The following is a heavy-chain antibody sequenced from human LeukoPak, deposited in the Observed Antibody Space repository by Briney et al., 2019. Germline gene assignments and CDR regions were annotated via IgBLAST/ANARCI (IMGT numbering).Heavy chain of an antibody. V-gene: IGHV3-23*01. CDR2: ISGSGRSL. J-gene: IGHJ4*02. Sequence: GGSLRLSCAASGFNSNDYVMSWVRQAPGKGLEWVSSISGSGRSLYYADSIKGRFNISRDNSKHILYLQMESLRAEDTAIYYCATEVVYWGQGALVTVSS. CDR1: GFNSNDYV. CDR3: ATEVVY.